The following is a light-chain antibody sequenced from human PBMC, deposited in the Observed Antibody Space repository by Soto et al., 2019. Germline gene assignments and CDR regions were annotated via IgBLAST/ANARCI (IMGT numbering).Light chain of an antibody. J-gene: IGKJ1*01. CDR2: WAS. CDR1: QSVLHSPNNKNY. CDR3: QQYYTNSWS. V-gene: IGKV4-1*01. Sequence: DIVMTQSPDSLAVSLGERATINCKSSQSVLHSPNNKNYLAWYQHKPGQSPKMLIYWASFRESGVPDRFSGSGSGTDFTLTISSLQSEDVAVYYCQQYYTNSWSFGQGTKV.